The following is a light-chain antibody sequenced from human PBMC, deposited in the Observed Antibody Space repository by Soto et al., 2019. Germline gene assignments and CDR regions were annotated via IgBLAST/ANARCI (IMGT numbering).Light chain of an antibody. Sequence: DIQMTQSPSTLSGSVGARVTITCRASQTISSWLAWYQQKPGKAPKLLIYKASTLKSGVPSRFSGSGSATEFTLTISSLQPDDFATYYCQHYNSYSEAFGQGNKVELK. CDR2: KAS. J-gene: IGKJ1*01. V-gene: IGKV1-5*03. CDR3: QHYNSYSEA. CDR1: QTISSW.